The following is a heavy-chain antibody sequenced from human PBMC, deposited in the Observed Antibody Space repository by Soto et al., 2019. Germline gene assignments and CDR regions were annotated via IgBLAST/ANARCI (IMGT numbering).Heavy chain of an antibody. D-gene: IGHD5-12*01. CDR3: AASAPPATNYYYAMDV. V-gene: IGHV4-61*01. CDR2: FYDSGST. Sequence: PSETLSLTCTVSGGSVSSGSFYWSWIRRPPGKGLEWIGYFYDSGSTNYNPSLRSRVTMSVDTSKNQFSLKLSSVTAADTAVYYCAASAPPATNYYYAMDVWG. J-gene: IGHJ6*01. CDR1: GGSVSSGSFY.